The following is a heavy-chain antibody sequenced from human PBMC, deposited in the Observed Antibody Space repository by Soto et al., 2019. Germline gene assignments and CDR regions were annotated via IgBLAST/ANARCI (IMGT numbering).Heavy chain of an antibody. CDR3: ARGTYDYVWGSYRMDYYDYGMDV. D-gene: IGHD3-16*02. CDR2: IYPGDSDT. V-gene: IGHV5-51*01. CDR1: GYSFTSYW. Sequence: PGESLLISCKGSGYSFTSYWIGWVRQMPGKGLEWMGIIYPGDSDTRYSPSFQGQVTISADKSISTAYLQWSSLKASDTAMYYCARGTYDYVWGSYRMDYYDYGMDVWGQGATVTVSS. J-gene: IGHJ6*02.